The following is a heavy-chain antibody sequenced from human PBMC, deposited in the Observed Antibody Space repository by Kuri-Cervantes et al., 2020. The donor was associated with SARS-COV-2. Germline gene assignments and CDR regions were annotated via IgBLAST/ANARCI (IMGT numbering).Heavy chain of an antibody. CDR1: GFTFSYYY. V-gene: IGHV3-22*01. D-gene: IGHD2-15*01. CDR2: IRSKAYGGTT. CDR3: TVYRGLLRRRWFDP. Sequence: GGSLRLSCAASGFTFSYYYMSGVRQAPGKGLEWVGFIRSKAYGGTTEYAASVKGRFTISRDDSKSIAYLQMNSLKTEDTAVYYCTVYRGLLRRRWFDPWGQGTLVTVSS. J-gene: IGHJ5*02.